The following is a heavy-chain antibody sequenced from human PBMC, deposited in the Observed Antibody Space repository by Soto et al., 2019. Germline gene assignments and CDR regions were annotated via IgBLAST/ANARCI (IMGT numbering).Heavy chain of an antibody. Sequence: GGSLRLSCAASGFTFSNYWMHWVRQAPGKGLVWVSRINSYGTSVNYAESVKGRFTISRDNAKNTLYLQMNSLRADDTAMYYCATYHDSDWETYRFRHWGQGTLVTVSS. CDR3: ATYHDSDWETYRFRH. CDR2: INSYGTSV. J-gene: IGHJ4*02. D-gene: IGHD3-16*02. V-gene: IGHV3-74*01. CDR1: GFTFSNYW.